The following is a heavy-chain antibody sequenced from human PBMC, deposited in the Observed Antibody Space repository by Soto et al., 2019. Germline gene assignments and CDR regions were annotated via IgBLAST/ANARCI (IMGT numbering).Heavy chain of an antibody. V-gene: IGHV3-7*05. CDR1: GFTFRSYC. CDR2: IKPSASEK. J-gene: IGHJ4*01. D-gene: IGHD3-10*01. Sequence: GGSLRLSCAASGFTFRSYCMSWVRQAPGKGLEWLATIKPSASEKRYADSVQGRVTMSRDNAKNTLYIQMDSLRAEDTAVYYCARDSGYGSLCSVIHYLDCWGRRTQVTVSS. CDR3: ARDSGYGSLCSVIHYLDC.